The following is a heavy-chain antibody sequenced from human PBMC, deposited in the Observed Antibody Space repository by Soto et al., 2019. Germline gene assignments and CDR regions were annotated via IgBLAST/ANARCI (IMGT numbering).Heavy chain of an antibody. CDR1: EYTLSELS. V-gene: IGHV1-24*01. Sequence: QVQLVQSGAEVKKPGASVKVSCKFSEYTLSELSMHWVRQAPGKGREWMGGLDPEDGKTVYAPKFQGRVTMTEDTSTDTAYMELTSLRSEDTAVYYCATGLVVPAAVESYSYDPKDGWGPGTTVPAS. CDR2: LDPEDGKT. J-gene: IGHJ6*02. D-gene: IGHD2-2*01. CDR3: ATGLVVPAAVESYSYDPKDG.